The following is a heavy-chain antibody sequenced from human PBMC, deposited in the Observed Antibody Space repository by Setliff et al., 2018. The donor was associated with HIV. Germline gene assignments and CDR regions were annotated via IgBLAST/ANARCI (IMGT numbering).Heavy chain of an antibody. CDR1: GYSFTSYW. V-gene: IGHV5-51*01. CDR2: IYPGDSDT. D-gene: IGHD5-18*01. Sequence: MTISWKGSGYSFTSYWIGWVRQMPGKGLEWMGIIYPGDSDTRYSPSFQGQVTVSADKSISTAYLQLSSLKASDTAMYYCARHTDTAMDPFDYWGQGTLVTVSS. CDR3: ARHTDTAMDPFDY. J-gene: IGHJ4*02.